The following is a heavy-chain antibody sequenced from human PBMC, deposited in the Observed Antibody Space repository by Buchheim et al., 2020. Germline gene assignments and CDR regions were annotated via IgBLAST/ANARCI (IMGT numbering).Heavy chain of an antibody. V-gene: IGHV3-15*07. D-gene: IGHD3-10*01. J-gene: IGHJ6*02. CDR2: IKSKTDGGTT. CDR1: GFTFSNAW. Sequence: EVQLVESGGGLVKPGGSLRLSCAASGFTFSNAWMNWVRQAPGKGLEWVGRIKSKTDGGTTDYAAPVKGRFTISRDDPKNTLYLQMNSLKTEDTAVYYCTTDPITMVRGAYYYYYYGMDVWGQGTT. CDR3: TTDPITMVRGAYYYYYYGMDV.